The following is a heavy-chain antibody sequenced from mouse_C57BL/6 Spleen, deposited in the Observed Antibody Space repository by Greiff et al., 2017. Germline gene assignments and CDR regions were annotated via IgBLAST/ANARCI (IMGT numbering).Heavy chain of an antibody. D-gene: IGHD1-1*01. CDR1: GYAFSSSW. CDR2: IYPGDGDT. CDR3: ARSIGSSWDFDY. Sequence: VQRVESGPELVKPGASVKISCKASGYAFSSSWMNWVKQRPGKGLEWIGRIYPGDGDTNYNGKFKGKATLTADNSSSTAYMQLSSLTSEDSAVSVCARSIGSSWDFDYWGQGTTLTVSS. V-gene: IGHV1-82*01. J-gene: IGHJ2*01.